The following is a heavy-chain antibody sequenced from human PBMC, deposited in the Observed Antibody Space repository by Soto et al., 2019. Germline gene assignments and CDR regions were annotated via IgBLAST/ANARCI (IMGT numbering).Heavy chain of an antibody. D-gene: IGHD5-12*01. J-gene: IGHJ6*02. Sequence: RLSCAASGFTFSSYGMHWVRQAPGKGLEWVAVISYDGSNKYYADSVKGRFTISRDNSKNTLYLQMNSLRAEDTAVYYCAKGVVATITIYYYGMDVWGQGTTVTVSS. CDR3: AKGVVATITIYYYGMDV. CDR1: GFTFSSYG. V-gene: IGHV3-30*18. CDR2: ISYDGSNK.